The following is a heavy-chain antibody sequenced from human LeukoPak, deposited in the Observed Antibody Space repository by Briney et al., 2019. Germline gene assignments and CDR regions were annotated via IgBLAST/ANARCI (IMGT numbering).Heavy chain of an antibody. CDR2: IYSSGST. CDR1: GDSIGSSYYY. CDR3: ARHISGYGSGTDY. Sequence: SETLSLTCSVSGDSIGSSYYYWGWIRQPPGKGLEWIGTIYSSGSTYYNPSLKSRVTISVDTAKNQFSLRLSSVTAADTAIYYCARHISGYGSGTDYWAQGTLVTVSS. D-gene: IGHD3-10*01. J-gene: IGHJ4*02. V-gene: IGHV4-39*01.